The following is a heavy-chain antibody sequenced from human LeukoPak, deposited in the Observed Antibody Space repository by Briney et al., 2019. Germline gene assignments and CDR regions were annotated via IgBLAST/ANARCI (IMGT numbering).Heavy chain of an antibody. V-gene: IGHV7-4-1*02. J-gene: IGHJ5*02. Sequence: GASVKVSCKASGYTFTSYAMNWVRQAPGQGLEWMGWIDTNTGNPTYAQGFTGRFVFSLDTSVSTAYLQISSLKAEDTAVYYCARDRRTYSSGWYPWFDPWGQGTLVTVSS. CDR2: IDTNTGNP. CDR3: ARDRRTYSSGWYPWFDP. CDR1: GYTFTSYA. D-gene: IGHD6-19*01.